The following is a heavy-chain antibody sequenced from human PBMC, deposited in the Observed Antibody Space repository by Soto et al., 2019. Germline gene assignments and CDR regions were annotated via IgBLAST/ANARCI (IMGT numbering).Heavy chain of an antibody. CDR3: ARAEAAAGTIDYYYYMDV. CDR1: GGTFSSYA. CDR2: IIPIFGTA. J-gene: IGHJ6*03. D-gene: IGHD6-13*01. V-gene: IGHV1-69*13. Sequence: SVKVSCKASGGTFSSYAISWVRQAPGQGLEWMGGIIPIFGTANYAQKFQGRVTITADESTSTAYMELSSLRSEDTAVYYCARAEAAAGTIDYYYYMDVWGKGTTVTVS.